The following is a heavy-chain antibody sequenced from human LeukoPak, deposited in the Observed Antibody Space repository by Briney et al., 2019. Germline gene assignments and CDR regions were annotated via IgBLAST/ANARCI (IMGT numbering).Heavy chain of an antibody. V-gene: IGHV3-21*01. CDR2: ISSGTSYI. Sequence: GGSLRLSCAASGFAFNTYTMNWVRQAPGKGLEWVSSISSGTSYIYYADSVKGRFTISRDNSKNTLYLQMNSLRTEDTAVYYCTRAQEGATFHYWGQGTLVTVSS. D-gene: IGHD1-26*01. CDR1: GFAFNTYT. CDR3: TRAQEGATFHY. J-gene: IGHJ4*02.